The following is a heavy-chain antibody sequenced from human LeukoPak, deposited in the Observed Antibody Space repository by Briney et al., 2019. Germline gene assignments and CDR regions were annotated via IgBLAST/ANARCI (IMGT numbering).Heavy chain of an antibody. Sequence: GGSLRLSCAASGFTFSSYDMTWDRQAPGRGLECVSSIRRTGDNTYYGDTVKGRFTISRDNYKNTVYLQMNNMRVDDTAVYYCARVAGWHWFDPWGQGTLVTVSS. CDR1: GFTFSSYD. V-gene: IGHV3-23*01. J-gene: IGHJ5*02. D-gene: IGHD6-19*01. CDR2: IRRTGDNT. CDR3: ARVAGWHWFDP.